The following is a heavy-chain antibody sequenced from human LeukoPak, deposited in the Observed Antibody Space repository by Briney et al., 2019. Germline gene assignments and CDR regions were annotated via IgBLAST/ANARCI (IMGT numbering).Heavy chain of an antibody. CDR2: IGGISGSA. D-gene: IGHD4-17*01. V-gene: IGHV3-23*01. CDR3: AKDPNGDYLGAFDS. CDR1: GFTFNNYA. Sequence: GGSLRLSCAASGFTFNNYAMTWVRQAPGKGLEWVSSIGGISGSAYYPDSVKGRFTISRDNSKNTLYLQMSSLRVEDTAIYYCAKDPNGDYLGAFDSWGQGTMVTVSS. J-gene: IGHJ3*02.